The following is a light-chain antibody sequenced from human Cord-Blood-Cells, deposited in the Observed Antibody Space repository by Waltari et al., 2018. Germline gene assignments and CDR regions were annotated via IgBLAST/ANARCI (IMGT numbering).Light chain of an antibody. Sequence: DIARTQSPLSLPVTPGEPASISCRSSQSLLHSNGYNYLDWYLQKPGQSPQLLIYLGSNRASGVPDRFSGSGSGTDFTLKISRVEAEDVGVYYCMQALQTPLTFGGGTKVEIK. CDR2: LGS. CDR1: QSLLHSNGYNY. V-gene: IGKV2-28*01. CDR3: MQALQTPLT. J-gene: IGKJ4*01.